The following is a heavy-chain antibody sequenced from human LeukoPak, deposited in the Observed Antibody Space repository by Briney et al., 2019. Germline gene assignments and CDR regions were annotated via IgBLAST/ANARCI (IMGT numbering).Heavy chain of an antibody. CDR1: GFTFSTFA. J-gene: IGHJ4*02. CDR3: AKAADSSGFPSYFDS. D-gene: IGHD3-22*01. CDR2: LSDSAVSS. Sequence: GGSLRLSCAVSGFTFSTFAMNWVRQAPGKGLEWVSSLSDSAVSSYYADSVKGRFTISRDNSKNTLYLQMNSLRAEDTATYYCAKAADSSGFPSYFDSWGQGTLVAVSS. V-gene: IGHV3-23*01.